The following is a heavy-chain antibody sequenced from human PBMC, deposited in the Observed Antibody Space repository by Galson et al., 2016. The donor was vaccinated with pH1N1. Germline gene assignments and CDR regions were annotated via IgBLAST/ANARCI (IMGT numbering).Heavy chain of an antibody. CDR1: GYIFTSNA. CDR3: ARIDCSSTSCYGGSYYYYCMDV. J-gene: IGHJ6*02. CDR2: ITTNTGNP. D-gene: IGHD2-2*01. V-gene: IGHV7-4-1*04. Sequence: VKVSCTASGYIFTSNAMNWVRQAPGQGLEWMGWITTNTGNPTYAQGFTGRFVFSLDTSVSMAYLQISSLKAEDTAVYYCARIDCSSTSCYGGSYYYYCMDVWGQGTTVTGSS.